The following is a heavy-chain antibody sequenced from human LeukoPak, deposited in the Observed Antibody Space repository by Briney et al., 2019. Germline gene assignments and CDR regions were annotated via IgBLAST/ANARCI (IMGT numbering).Heavy chain of an antibody. J-gene: IGHJ4*02. D-gene: IGHD2-2*01. CDR2: ISAYNGNI. Sequence: ASVKVSCKASGYTFTSYAMNWVRQAPGQGLEWMGWISAYNGNIDYAQKVQGRVTMTTDTSTSTAYMELRSLRSDDTAVYYCARVGQYCSSASCFDYWGQGTLVTVSS. CDR3: ARVGQYCSSASCFDY. CDR1: GYTFTSYA. V-gene: IGHV1-18*01.